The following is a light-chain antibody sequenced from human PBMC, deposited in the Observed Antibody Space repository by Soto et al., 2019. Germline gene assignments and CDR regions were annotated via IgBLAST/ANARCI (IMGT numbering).Light chain of an antibody. CDR3: LLFYGDAWV. CDR1: TGAVTSGYY. J-gene: IGLJ3*02. Sequence: QAVVTQEPSLTVSPGGTVTLTCASSTGAVTSGYYPNWFQQKAGQAPRVLIYSTSNKHSWTPARFSGSLLGGKAALTLSGVRPEDEAEYYCLLFYGDAWVFGGGTKVTVL. V-gene: IGLV7-43*01. CDR2: STS.